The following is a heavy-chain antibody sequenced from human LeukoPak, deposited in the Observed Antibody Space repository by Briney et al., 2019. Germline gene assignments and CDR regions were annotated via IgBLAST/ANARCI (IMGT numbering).Heavy chain of an antibody. D-gene: IGHD2-8*01. J-gene: IGHJ4*02. Sequence: GGSLRLSCAVSGFTFRNYDMSWVRQAPGKGLEWVSVVSDSGSSAYYTDSVKGRFTISRDNSKNTLYLQMNSLRAEDTAVYYCAPDLMGAARSLDYWGQGTLVTVSS. CDR3: APDLMGAARSLDY. V-gene: IGHV3-23*01. CDR1: GFTFRNYD. CDR2: VSDSGSSA.